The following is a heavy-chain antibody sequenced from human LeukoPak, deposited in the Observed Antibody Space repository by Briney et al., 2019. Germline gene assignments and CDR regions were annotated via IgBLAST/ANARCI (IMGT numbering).Heavy chain of an antibody. V-gene: IGHV1-8*01. D-gene: IGHD5-18*01. J-gene: IGHJ4*02. CDR3: ARDLRGEYNYDPFDY. CDR2: MNPNSGNT. CDR1: GYTFTTYD. Sequence: ASVKVSCKASGYTFTTYDINWVRQATGQGLEWMGWMNPNSGNTGYAQRFQGRVTITADESTSTAYMELRSLRSEDTGVYYCARDLRGEYNYDPFDYWGQGTLVTVSS.